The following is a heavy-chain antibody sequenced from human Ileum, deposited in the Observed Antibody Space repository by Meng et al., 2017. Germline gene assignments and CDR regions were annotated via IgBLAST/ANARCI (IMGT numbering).Heavy chain of an antibody. CDR3: ARGAVVATTYYFDS. Sequence: QVHLVQSGAEVNKPGSSVKVSCKVSGGTFNTYAISWVRQAPGQGLEWMGGIIPIFDTPNYAQKFQDRVTITADASTSTTYMELNGLMSEDTALYYCARGAVVATTYYFDSWGQGTLVTVSS. V-gene: IGHV1-69*01. CDR2: IIPIFDTP. D-gene: IGHD2-21*02. CDR1: GGTFNTYA. J-gene: IGHJ4*02.